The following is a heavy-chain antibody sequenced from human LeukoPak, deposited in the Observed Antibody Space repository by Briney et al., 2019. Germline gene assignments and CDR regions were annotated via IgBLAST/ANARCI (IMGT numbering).Heavy chain of an antibody. Sequence: GGSLRLSCAASEFTFSSYWMSWVRQAPGKGLEWVANINQDGSKKYSVDSVKGRFTISRDNAKNSLYLQMNSLRAEDTAVYYCAGTWSLYDAFEIWGQGTMVTVSS. CDR1: EFTFSSYW. V-gene: IGHV3-7*01. J-gene: IGHJ3*02. D-gene: IGHD6-13*01. CDR3: AGTWSLYDAFEI. CDR2: INQDGSKK.